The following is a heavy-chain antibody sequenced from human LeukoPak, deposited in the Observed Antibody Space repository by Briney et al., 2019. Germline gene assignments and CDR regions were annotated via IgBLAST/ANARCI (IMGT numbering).Heavy chain of an antibody. CDR1: GFTFSSYT. V-gene: IGHV3-30*04. CDR3: AKEEVHDFWSGYPRTRDPDY. CDR2: ISYDGSNK. D-gene: IGHD3-3*01. Sequence: PGRSLRLSCAASGFTFSSYTMHWVRQAPGKGLEWVAVISYDGSNKYYADSVKGRFTISRDNSKNTLYLQMNSLRAEDTAVYYCAKEEVHDFWSGYPRTRDPDYWGQGTLVTVSS. J-gene: IGHJ4*02.